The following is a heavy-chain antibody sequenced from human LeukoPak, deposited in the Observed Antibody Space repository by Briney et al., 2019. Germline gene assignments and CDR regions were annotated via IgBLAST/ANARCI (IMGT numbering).Heavy chain of an antibody. CDR1: GFSFTTYA. J-gene: IGHJ4*02. D-gene: IGHD3-10*01. CDR3: ARESYGSGSYPLDY. CDR2: ISSSSSYI. V-gene: IGHV3-21*01. Sequence: GGSLRLSCAASGFSFTTYAMTWVRQAPGKGLEWVSSISSSSSYIYYADSVKGRFTISRDNAKNSLYLQMNSLRAEDTAVYYCARESYGSGSYPLDYWGQGTLVTVSS.